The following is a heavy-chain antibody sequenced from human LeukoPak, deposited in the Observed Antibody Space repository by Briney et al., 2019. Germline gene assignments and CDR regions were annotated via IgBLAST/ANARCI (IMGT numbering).Heavy chain of an antibody. CDR2: IYYSGST. CDR3: ARRQYSSSSRGEPFDY. CDR1: GGSISSSSYY. V-gene: IGHV4-39*01. Sequence: SETLSLTCTVSGGSISSSSYYWGWIRQPPGKGLEWIGSIYYSGSTYYNPSLKSRVTISVDTSKNQFSLKLSSVTAADTAVYYCARRQYSSSSRGEPFDYWGQGTLVTVSS. D-gene: IGHD6-6*01. J-gene: IGHJ4*02.